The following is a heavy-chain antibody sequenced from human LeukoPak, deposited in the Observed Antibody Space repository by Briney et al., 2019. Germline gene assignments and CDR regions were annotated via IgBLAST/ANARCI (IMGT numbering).Heavy chain of an antibody. CDR1: GYTFTSYG. Sequence: GASVKVSCKASGYTFTSYGISWVRQAPGQGLEWMGWISAYNGSTNYAQKLQGRVTMTTDTSTSTAYMELRSLRSDDTAVYYCARLRELLWFGESMGGTFDIWGQGTMVTVSS. CDR2: ISAYNGST. CDR3: ARLRELLWFGESMGGTFDI. J-gene: IGHJ3*02. V-gene: IGHV1-18*01. D-gene: IGHD3-10*01.